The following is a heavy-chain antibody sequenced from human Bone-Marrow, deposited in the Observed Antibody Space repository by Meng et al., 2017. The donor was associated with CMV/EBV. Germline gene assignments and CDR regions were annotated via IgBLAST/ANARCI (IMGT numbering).Heavy chain of an antibody. CDR3: ARGAFGGGGWFDP. J-gene: IGHJ5*02. V-gene: IGHV3-7*01. CDR2: IKQDGSEK. CDR1: GFTFSSYW. D-gene: IGHD3-3*01. Sequence: GESLKISCAASGFTFSSYWMSWVRQAPGKGLEWVANIKQDGSEKYYVDSVKGRFTISRDNAKNSLYLQMNSLRAEDTAVYYCARGAFGGGGWFDPWGQGTLVTVSS.